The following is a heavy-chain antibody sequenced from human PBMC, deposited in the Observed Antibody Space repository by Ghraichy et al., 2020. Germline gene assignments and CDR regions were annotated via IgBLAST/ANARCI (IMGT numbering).Heavy chain of an antibody. CDR3: ARARIPARDYMDV. D-gene: IGHD6-6*01. V-gene: IGHV5-51*01. Sequence: GESLNISCKGSGYSFSIYWIAWVRQMPGKGLEWMGIIYPGDPDTRYSPSFQGQVTISADKSISTAYLQWSSLKASDTAMYSCARARIPARDYMDVWGKGTTVTVSS. CDR1: GYSFSIYW. CDR2: IYPGDPDT. J-gene: IGHJ6*03.